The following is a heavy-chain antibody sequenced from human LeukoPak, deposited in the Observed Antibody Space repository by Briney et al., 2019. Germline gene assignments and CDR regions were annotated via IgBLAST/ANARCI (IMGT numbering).Heavy chain of an antibody. D-gene: IGHD1-26*01. Sequence: GASVKVSCKASGYTFTSYGISWVRQAPRQGLEWMGWISAYNGNTNYAQKLQGRVTMTTDTSTSTAYMELRSLRSDDTAVYYCARVVVGATANWFDPWGQGTLVTVSS. CDR1: GYTFTSYG. J-gene: IGHJ5*02. V-gene: IGHV1-18*01. CDR2: ISAYNGNT. CDR3: ARVVVGATANWFDP.